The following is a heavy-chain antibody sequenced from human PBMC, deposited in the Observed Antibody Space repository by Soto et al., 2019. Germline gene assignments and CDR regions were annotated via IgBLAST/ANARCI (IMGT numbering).Heavy chain of an antibody. D-gene: IGHD6-19*01. Sequence: PGGSLRLSCVASGFTLSSYWMSWVRQAPGKGLEWVSAISGSGGSTYYADSVKGRFTISRDNSKNTLYLQMNSLRAEGTAVYYCAKDSSGWYAEYFQHWGQGTLVTVSS. CDR2: ISGSGGST. CDR1: GFTLSSYW. V-gene: IGHV3-23*01. J-gene: IGHJ1*01. CDR3: AKDSSGWYAEYFQH.